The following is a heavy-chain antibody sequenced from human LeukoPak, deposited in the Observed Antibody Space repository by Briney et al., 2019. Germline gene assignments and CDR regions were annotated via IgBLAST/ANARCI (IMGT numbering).Heavy chain of an antibody. J-gene: IGHJ3*02. V-gene: IGHV3-48*03. CDR2: ISSSGSTM. CDR3: ARDGVLRYFDWLSPPSAFDI. Sequence: PGGSLRLSCAASGFTFSSYEMNWVRQAPGKGLEWVSYISSSGSTMYYADSVKGRFTISRDNAKNSLYLQMNSLRAEDTAVYYCARDGVLRYFDWLSPPSAFDIWGQGTMVTVSS. D-gene: IGHD3-9*01. CDR1: GFTFSSYE.